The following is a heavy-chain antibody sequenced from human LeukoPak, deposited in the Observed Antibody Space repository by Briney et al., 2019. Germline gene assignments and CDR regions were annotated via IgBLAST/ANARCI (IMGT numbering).Heavy chain of an antibody. V-gene: IGHV3-48*03. Sequence: GGSLRLSCAASGFTVSSNYMNWVRQAPGKGLEWVSYISSSGSTIYYADSVKGRFTISRDNAKNSLYLQMNSLRAEDTAVYYCARVRGLSGMDVWGQGTTVTVSS. J-gene: IGHJ6*02. CDR1: GFTVSSNY. D-gene: IGHD3-10*01. CDR3: ARVRGLSGMDV. CDR2: ISSSGSTI.